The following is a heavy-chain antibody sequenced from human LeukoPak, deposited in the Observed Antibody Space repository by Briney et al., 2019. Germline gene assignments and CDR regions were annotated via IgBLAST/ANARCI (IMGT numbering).Heavy chain of an antibody. J-gene: IGHJ5*02. D-gene: IGHD3-10*01. Sequence: GGTLRLSCAASRFTFSSYGMHWVRQAPGKGLEWVAYIQYDGSNEQYADSVKGRFSISRDSSKNILYLQMNSLRAEDTAVYYCARDGRGSRSSWFDPWGQGTLVIVSS. CDR3: ARDGRGSRSSWFDP. V-gene: IGHV3-30*02. CDR2: IQYDGSNE. CDR1: RFTFSSYG.